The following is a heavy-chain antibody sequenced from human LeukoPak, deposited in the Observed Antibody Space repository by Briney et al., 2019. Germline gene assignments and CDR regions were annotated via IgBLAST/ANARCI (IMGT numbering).Heavy chain of an antibody. D-gene: IGHD3-22*01. J-gene: IGHJ4*02. Sequence: GGFLRLSCAASGLTFDDYGMSWVRQAPGKGLEWVSGINWNGGSTGYADSVKGRFTISRDNAKNSLYLQMNSLRAEDTALYYCARVDYYDSSGYPHGGFFDYWGQGTLVTVSS. CDR1: GLTFDDYG. V-gene: IGHV3-20*04. CDR3: ARVDYYDSSGYPHGGFFDY. CDR2: INWNGGST.